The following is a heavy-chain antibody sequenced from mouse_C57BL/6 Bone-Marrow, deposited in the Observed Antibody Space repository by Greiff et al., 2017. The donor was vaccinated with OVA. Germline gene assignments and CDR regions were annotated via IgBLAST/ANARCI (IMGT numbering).Heavy chain of an antibody. CDR3: TTKLGRDYAMDY. J-gene: IGHJ4*01. CDR2: INPSNGGT. V-gene: IGHV1-53*01. CDR1: GYTFTSYW. D-gene: IGHD4-1*01. Sequence: QVQLQQPGTELVKPGASVKLSCKASGYTFTSYWMHWVKQRPGQGLEWIGNINPSNGGTNYNEKFKSKATLTVDKSSSTAYMQLSSLTSEDTAVYYCTTKLGRDYAMDYWGQGTSVTVSS.